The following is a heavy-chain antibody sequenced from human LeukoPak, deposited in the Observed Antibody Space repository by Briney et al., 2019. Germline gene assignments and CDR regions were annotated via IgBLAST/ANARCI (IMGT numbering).Heavy chain of an antibody. CDR3: ARDQRGIVVVPAATGFDP. V-gene: IGHV1-2*02. D-gene: IGHD2-2*01. J-gene: IGHJ5*02. CDR1: GYTFTGYY. CDR2: INPNSGGT. Sequence: ASVKVSCKASGYTFTGYYMHWVRQAPGQGLEWMGWINPNSGGTNYAQKFQGRVTMTRDTSISTAYMELSRLRSDDTAVYYCARDQRGIVVVPAATGFDPWGQGTLVTVSS.